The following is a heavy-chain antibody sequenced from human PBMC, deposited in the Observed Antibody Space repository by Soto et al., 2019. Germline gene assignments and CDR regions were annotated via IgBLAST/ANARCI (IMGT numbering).Heavy chain of an antibody. D-gene: IGHD3-10*02. CDR2: ISAYNGYT. J-gene: IGHJ5*02. CDR3: PREFTASFPCWSALVFEFDP. Sequence: ASVKVSCKASGYTFTSYGMSWVRQAPGQGLEWMGWISAYNGYTNYAQKFQGRVLMTTDTSTSTASMELRSLRSEDKAGLYCPREFTASFPCWSALVFEFDPLGQGTLVTVSS. CDR1: GYTFTSYG. V-gene: IGHV1-18*01.